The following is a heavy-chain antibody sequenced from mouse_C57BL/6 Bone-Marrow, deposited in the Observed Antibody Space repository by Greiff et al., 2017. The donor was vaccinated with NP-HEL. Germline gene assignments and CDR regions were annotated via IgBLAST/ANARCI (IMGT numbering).Heavy chain of an antibody. CDR2: ILPGSGST. Sequence: QVQLQQSGAELMKPGASVKLSCKATGYTFTGYWIEWVKQRPGHGLEWIGEILPGSGSTNYNEKFKGKATFTADTSSNTAYMQLSSLTTEDSAIYYCAGGVITTVVAHWYFDVWGTGTTVTVSS. CDR1: GYTFTGYW. J-gene: IGHJ1*03. CDR3: AGGVITTVVAHWYFDV. D-gene: IGHD1-1*01. V-gene: IGHV1-9*01.